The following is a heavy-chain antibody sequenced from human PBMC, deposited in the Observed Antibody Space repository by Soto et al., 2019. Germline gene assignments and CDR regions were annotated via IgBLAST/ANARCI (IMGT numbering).Heavy chain of an antibody. CDR2: IKSKTDGGAR. V-gene: IGHV3-15*01. Sequence: EVHLVESGGDLVEPGGSLRLSCVTSGFMFSSAWMSWVRQAPGKGLEWVGRIKSKTDGGARDYAAPVNGGFSMTRYDSKSTLYLQMTSLRAEDTALEYRVEGWNDVWGQGTLVTVSS. D-gene: IGHD1-1*01. CDR1: GFMFSSAW. J-gene: IGHJ4*02. CDR3: VEGWNDV.